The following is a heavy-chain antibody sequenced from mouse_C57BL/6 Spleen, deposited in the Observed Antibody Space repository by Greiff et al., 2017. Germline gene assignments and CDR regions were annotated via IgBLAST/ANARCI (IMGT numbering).Heavy chain of an antibody. V-gene: IGHV3-6*01. CDR2: ISYDGNN. CDR3: AKLGLAMDY. D-gene: IGHD4-1*01. Sequence: EVQLQESGPGLVKPSQSLSLTCSVTGYSITSGYYWNWIRQFPGNKLEWMGYISYDGNNNYNPSLKNRISITRDTSKNQFFLKLNSVTTEDTATYYCAKLGLAMDYWGQGTSVTVSS. CDR1: GYSITSGYY. J-gene: IGHJ4*01.